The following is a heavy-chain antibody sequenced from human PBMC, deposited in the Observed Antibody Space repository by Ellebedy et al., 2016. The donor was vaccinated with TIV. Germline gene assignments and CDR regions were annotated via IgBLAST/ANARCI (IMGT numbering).Heavy chain of an antibody. Sequence: GESLKISCVASGFTFTDYYMSWIRQAPGKGLEWVSYISHSGGIIYYADSVKGRFTISRDNAKNSLYLQMNSLRAEDTAVYYCARYGNLGYWGQGTLVTVSS. CDR3: ARYGNLGY. V-gene: IGHV3-11*01. D-gene: IGHD1-1*01. CDR2: ISHSGGII. J-gene: IGHJ4*02. CDR1: GFTFTDYY.